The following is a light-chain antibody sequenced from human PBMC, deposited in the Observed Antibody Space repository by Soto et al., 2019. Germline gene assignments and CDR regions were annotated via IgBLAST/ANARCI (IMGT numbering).Light chain of an antibody. V-gene: IGKV3-20*01. J-gene: IGKJ1*01. Sequence: EIVLTQSPGTLSLSPGERATLSCRASQSVSSSYLAWYQQKPGQAPRLLIYGASSRATGIPDRFSGSGSGTDFSLSICGLETEDFAVYYCQQYGSSRWTFGQGTKVDIK. CDR2: GAS. CDR1: QSVSSSY. CDR3: QQYGSSRWT.